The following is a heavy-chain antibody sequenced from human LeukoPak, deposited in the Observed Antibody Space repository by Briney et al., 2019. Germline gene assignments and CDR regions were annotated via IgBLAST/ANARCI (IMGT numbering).Heavy chain of an antibody. CDR2: IYNSGST. CDR3: ARAGTPVVPAANNWFDP. J-gene: IGHJ5*02. D-gene: IGHD2-2*01. Sequence: PSETLSLTCTVSGGAISSGVYYWTWVRQHPRKGLEWIGCIYNSGSTYYNPSLKSRVSLSVDTAKNQFSLRLSSVTAADTAVYYCARAGTPVVPAANNWFDPWGQGTLVTVSS. CDR1: GGAISSGVYY. V-gene: IGHV4-31*03.